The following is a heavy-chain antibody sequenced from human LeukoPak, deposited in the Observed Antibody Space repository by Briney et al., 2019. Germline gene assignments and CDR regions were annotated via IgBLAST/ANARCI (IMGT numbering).Heavy chain of an antibody. Sequence: GGSLRLSCAASGFTFSSYWMSWVRQAPGKGLEWVANIKQDGSEKYYVDSVKGRFTISRDNAKNSLYLQMNSLRAEDTAVYYCAREKDDILTGYCRPYFDYWGQGTLVTVSS. CDR1: GFTFSSYW. D-gene: IGHD3-9*01. J-gene: IGHJ4*02. CDR3: AREKDDILTGYCRPYFDY. V-gene: IGHV3-7*01. CDR2: IKQDGSEK.